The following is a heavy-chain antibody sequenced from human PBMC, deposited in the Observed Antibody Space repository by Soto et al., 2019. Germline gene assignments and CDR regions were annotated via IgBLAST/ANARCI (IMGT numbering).Heavy chain of an antibody. Sequence: SETLSLTCTVSGGSATSDGDYWSWIRQSPGKGLEWIGDISNNGSTGYNPSLKTRLSMSVDRSKNQFTLRLTSVTAAYTAVYFCAPESGSNYGYFDYWGQGTQVTVSS. V-gene: IGHV4-30-4*01. CDR3: APESGSNYGYFDY. CDR1: GGSATSDGDY. J-gene: IGHJ4*02. CDR2: ISNNGST. D-gene: IGHD4-17*01.